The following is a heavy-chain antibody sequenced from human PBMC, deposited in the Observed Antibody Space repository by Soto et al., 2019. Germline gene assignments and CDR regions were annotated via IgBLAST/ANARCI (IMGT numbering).Heavy chain of an antibody. J-gene: IGHJ4*02. V-gene: IGHV1-46*01. CDR2: INPSDGYT. Sequence: QVQLVQSAVEVKNPGASVKLSCQASGYTFINYYIHWVRQAPGQGLEWMGLINPSDGYTEYAQRFQGRVAITRDTSTNTVYMDLYSLTSDDTAMYYCARDEVPTIVRTFDFWGQGTLVTVSS. CDR3: ARDEVPTIVRTFDF. D-gene: IGHD2-15*01. CDR1: GYTFINYY.